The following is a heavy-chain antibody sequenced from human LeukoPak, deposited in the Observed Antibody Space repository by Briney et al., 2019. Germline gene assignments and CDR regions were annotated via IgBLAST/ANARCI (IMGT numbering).Heavy chain of an antibody. Sequence: PSETLSLTCTVSGYSISTSYYWGWIRQPPGKGLEWIGSIYHSGNTYYNPALKSRVTISVDTSKNQFSLRVSSVTAADTAVYYCARVSSSFNYAYYYYMDVWGKGTTVTISS. J-gene: IGHJ6*03. V-gene: IGHV4-38-2*02. CDR1: GYSISTSYY. D-gene: IGHD6-13*01. CDR3: ARVSSSFNYAYYYYMDV. CDR2: IYHSGNT.